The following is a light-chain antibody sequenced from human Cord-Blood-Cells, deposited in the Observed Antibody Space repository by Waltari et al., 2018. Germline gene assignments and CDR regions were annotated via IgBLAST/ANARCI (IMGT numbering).Light chain of an antibody. J-gene: IGKJ1*01. CDR2: AAS. CDR3: QQLNSYPWT. CDR1: QGISSY. Sequence: DIQLTQSPSFLSASVGDRVPITCRASQGISSYLAWYQQNPGKAPKLLIYAASTLQSGVPSRFSGSGSGTEFTLTISSLQPEDFATYYCQQLNSYPWTFGQGTKVEIK. V-gene: IGKV1-9*01.